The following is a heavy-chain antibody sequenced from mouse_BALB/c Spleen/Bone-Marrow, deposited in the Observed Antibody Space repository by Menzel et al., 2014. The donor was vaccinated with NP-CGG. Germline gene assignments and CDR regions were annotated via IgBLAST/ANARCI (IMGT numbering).Heavy chain of an antibody. V-gene: IGHV1-82*01. CDR2: IYPGDGDT. CDR3: ARTYGSSYFVY. CDR1: GYALSSSW. D-gene: IGHD1-1*01. Sequence: VQLQESGPEMVKPGASVKISCRASGYALSSSWMNWVKQRPGQGLEWIGRIYPGDGDTNYNGKFKGKATLTADKSSSTAYMQLSSLTSVDSAVYICARTYGSSYFVYWGQGTLVTVSA. J-gene: IGHJ3*01.